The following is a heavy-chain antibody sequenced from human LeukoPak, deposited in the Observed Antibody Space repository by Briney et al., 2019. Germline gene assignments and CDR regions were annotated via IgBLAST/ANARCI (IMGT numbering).Heavy chain of an antibody. J-gene: IGHJ3*02. V-gene: IGHV1-69*05. CDR2: IIPIFGTA. CDR3: ARVGLYDSSGYTQGHDAFDI. Sequence: SVKVSCKASGGTFSSYAISWVRQAPGQGLEWMGGIIPIFGTANYAQKFQGRVTITTDESKSTAHMELSSLRSEATAVYCCARVGLYDSSGYTQGHDAFDIWGQGTMVTVSS. D-gene: IGHD3-22*01. CDR1: GGTFSSYA.